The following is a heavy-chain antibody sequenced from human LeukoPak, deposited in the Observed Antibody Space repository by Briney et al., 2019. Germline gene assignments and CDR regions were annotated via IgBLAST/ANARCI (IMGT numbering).Heavy chain of an antibody. CDR3: ARIRVRADNYGWDY. CDR2: IKSKTDGGTT. Sequence: GGSLRLSCAASGFTFSNAWMSWVRQAPGKGLEWVGRIKSKTDGGTTDYAAPVKGRFTISRDNAKNSLYLQMNSLRAEDTAVYYCARIRVRADNYGWDYWGQGTLVTVSS. V-gene: IGHV3-15*01. J-gene: IGHJ4*02. D-gene: IGHD5-18*01. CDR1: GFTFSNAW.